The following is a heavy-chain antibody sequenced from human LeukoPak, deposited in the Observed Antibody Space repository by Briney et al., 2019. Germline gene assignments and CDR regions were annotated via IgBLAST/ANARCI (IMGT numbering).Heavy chain of an antibody. J-gene: IGHJ3*02. V-gene: IGHV4-38-2*02. Sequence: PSETLSLTCTVSGYFISSGYSWGWIRQSPGKGLEWIGSISQSGSTYYNPSLKSRVTISVDTSKNQFSLKLSSVTAADTAVYYCARILLWFGEVYAFDIWGQGTMVTVSS. CDR1: GYFISSGYS. D-gene: IGHD3-10*01. CDR3: ARILLWFGEVYAFDI. CDR2: ISQSGST.